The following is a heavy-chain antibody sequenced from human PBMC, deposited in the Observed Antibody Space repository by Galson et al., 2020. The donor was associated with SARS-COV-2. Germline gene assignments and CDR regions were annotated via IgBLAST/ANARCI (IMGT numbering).Heavy chain of an antibody. V-gene: IGHV4-4*07. D-gene: IGHD3-9*01. Sequence: SETLSLTCTVSGGSISSYYWSWIRQPAGKGLEWIGRIYTSGSTNYNPSLKSRVTMSVDTSKNQFSLKLSSVTAADTAVYYCARAKTVRYFDWRQTIEGAFDIWGQGTMVTVSS. CDR1: GGSISSYY. CDR2: IYTSGST. CDR3: ARAKTVRYFDWRQTIEGAFDI. J-gene: IGHJ3*02.